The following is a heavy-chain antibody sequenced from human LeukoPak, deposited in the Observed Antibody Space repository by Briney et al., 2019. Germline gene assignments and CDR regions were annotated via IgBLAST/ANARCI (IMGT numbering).Heavy chain of an antibody. V-gene: IGHV1-69*04. CDR1: GGSFISYA. CDR3: AWESRPNYYHSSGYRFDY. CDR2: IIPIFGIA. J-gene: IGHJ4*02. D-gene: IGHD3-22*01. Sequence: GGSFISYAIGWVRQAPGQGLEWMGRIIPIFGIANYAQKFQGRVTITADKSTSTAYMELSSLRSEDTAVYYCAWESRPNYYHSSGYRFDYWGQGTLVTVSS.